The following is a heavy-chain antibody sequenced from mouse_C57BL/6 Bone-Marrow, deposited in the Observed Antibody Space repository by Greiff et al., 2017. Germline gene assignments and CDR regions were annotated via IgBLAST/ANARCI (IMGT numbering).Heavy chain of an antibody. CDR2: INPYNGGT. CDR3: ARKALYSWFAY. V-gene: IGHV1-19*01. Sequence: SGPVLVKPGASVKMSCKASGYTFTDYYMNWVKQSHGKSLEWIGVINPYNGGTSYNQKFKGKATLTVDKSSSTAYMELNSLTSEDSAVYYCARKALYSWFAYWGQGTLVTVSA. CDR1: GYTFTDYY. J-gene: IGHJ3*01. D-gene: IGHD2-1*01.